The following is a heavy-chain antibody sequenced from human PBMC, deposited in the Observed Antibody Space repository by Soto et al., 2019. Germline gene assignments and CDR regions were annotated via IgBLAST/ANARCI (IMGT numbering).Heavy chain of an antibody. CDR3: ASELRYFDWPLPSSDY. CDR2: ISSSSSYT. J-gene: IGHJ4*02. CDR1: GLTFSDYY. V-gene: IGHV3-11*05. Sequence: GGSLRLSCAASGLTFSDYYMSWIRQAPGKGLEWVSYISSSSSYTNYADSVKGRFTISRDNAKNSLYLQMNSLRAEDTAVYYCASELRYFDWPLPSSDYWGQGTLVTVSS. D-gene: IGHD3-9*01.